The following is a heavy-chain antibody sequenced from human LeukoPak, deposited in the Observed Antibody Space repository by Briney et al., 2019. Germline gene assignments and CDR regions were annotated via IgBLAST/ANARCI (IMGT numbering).Heavy chain of an antibody. J-gene: IGHJ4*02. Sequence: GGSLRLSCAASGFTFSSYGMHWVRQAPGKGLEWVAVISYDGSNKYYVDSVKGRFTISRDNSKNTLYLQMSSLRAEDTAVYYCTRGTNDYGGIERKKPFNYWGQGTLVTVSS. CDR3: TRGTNDYGGIERKKPFNY. V-gene: IGHV3-30-3*01. CDR2: ISYDGSNK. CDR1: GFTFSSYG. D-gene: IGHD4-23*01.